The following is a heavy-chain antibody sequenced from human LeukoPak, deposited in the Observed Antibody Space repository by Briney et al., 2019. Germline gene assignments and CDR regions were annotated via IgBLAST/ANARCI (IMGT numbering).Heavy chain of an antibody. J-gene: IGHJ6*02. Sequence: GGSLRLSCAASGFTFSSYGMHWVRQAPGKGLEWVAVIWYDGSNKYYADSVKGRFTISRDNSKNTLYLQMNSLRAEDTAVYYCARSDSSSWYTSPWNYYYGMDVWGQGTTVTVSS. CDR3: ARSDSSSWYTSPWNYYYGMDV. CDR2: IWYDGSNK. V-gene: IGHV3-33*01. D-gene: IGHD6-13*01. CDR1: GFTFSSYG.